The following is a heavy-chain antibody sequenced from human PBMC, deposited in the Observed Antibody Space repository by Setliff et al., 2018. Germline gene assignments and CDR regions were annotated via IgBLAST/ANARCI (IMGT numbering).Heavy chain of an antibody. CDR2: ISAYTGKT. J-gene: IGHJ4*02. V-gene: IGHV1-18*01. CDR1: GYTFLSYG. Sequence: ASVKVSCKAVGYTFLSYGLSWVRQAPGQGLEWMGWISAYTGKTDYAQNFQGRVTMTTDTSTNTAYLELRSLGYDDTAVYFCARAPRLEWILPTFDYWGQGTPVTVS. D-gene: IGHD3-3*01. CDR3: ARAPRLEWILPTFDY.